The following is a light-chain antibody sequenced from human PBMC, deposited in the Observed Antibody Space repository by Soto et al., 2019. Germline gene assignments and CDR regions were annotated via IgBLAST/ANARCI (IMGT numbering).Light chain of an antibody. CDR1: SSDVGGYKY. J-gene: IGLJ3*02. CDR2: DVR. Sequence: QSALTQPRSVSGFPGQSVTISCTGTSSDVGGYKYVSWYQQHPGKAPKLMIYDVRKRPSGVPDRFSGSKSANAASLTISGLQAEDEADYYCCSYAGGVVFGGGTKLTVL. V-gene: IGLV2-11*01. CDR3: CSYAGGVV.